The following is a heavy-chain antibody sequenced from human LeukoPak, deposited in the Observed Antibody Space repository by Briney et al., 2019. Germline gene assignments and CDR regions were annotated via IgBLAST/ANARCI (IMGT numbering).Heavy chain of an antibody. Sequence: ASVKVSCKASGYTFTSYDINWVRQATGQGLEWMGWMNPNSGNTGYAQKLQGRVTMTTDTSTSTAYMELRSLRSDDTAVYYCARDHESPDSGSQSWGQGTLVTVSS. V-gene: IGHV1-8*01. J-gene: IGHJ4*02. CDR3: ARDHESPDSGSQS. D-gene: IGHD1-26*01. CDR1: GYTFTSYD. CDR2: MNPNSGNT.